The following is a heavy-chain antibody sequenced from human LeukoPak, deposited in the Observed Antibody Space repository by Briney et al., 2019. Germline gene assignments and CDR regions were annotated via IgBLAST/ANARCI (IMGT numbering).Heavy chain of an antibody. CDR3: ARDLRFEGSSWYPHFDY. D-gene: IGHD6-13*01. J-gene: IGHJ4*02. Sequence: ASVKVSCKASGYTFTSYGISWVRQAPGQGLEWMGWISAYNGNTNYAQKLQGRVTMTTDTSTSTAYMELRSLRSDDTAVYYCARDLRFEGSSWYPHFDYWGQGTLVTVSS. CDR1: GYTFTSYG. V-gene: IGHV1-18*01. CDR2: ISAYNGNT.